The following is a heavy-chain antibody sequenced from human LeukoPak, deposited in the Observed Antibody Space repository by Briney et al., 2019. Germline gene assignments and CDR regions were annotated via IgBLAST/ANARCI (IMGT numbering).Heavy chain of an antibody. Sequence: GSLRLSCAASGFTFSSYTVNWVRQAPGKGLEWVSSISTSSLYIYYADSLKGRFTVSRDNARNSLYLQMSSLRADDTAVYYCARGTLNIPGEHGAFDYWGQGTLVTVSS. D-gene: IGHD1-14*01. CDR1: GFTFSSYT. CDR3: ARGTLNIPGEHGAFDY. V-gene: IGHV3-21*01. CDR2: ISTSSLYI. J-gene: IGHJ4*02.